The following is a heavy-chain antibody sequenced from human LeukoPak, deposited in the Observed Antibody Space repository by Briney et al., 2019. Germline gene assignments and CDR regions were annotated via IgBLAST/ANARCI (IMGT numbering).Heavy chain of an antibody. J-gene: IGHJ5*02. CDR1: GYTLTELS. Sequence: ASVKVSCKVSGYTLTELSMHWVRQAPGKGLEWMGGFDPEDGETIYAQKFQGRVTMTEDTSTDTAYMELSSLRSEDTAVYYCARWYYYGSGSYNWFDPWGQGTLVTVSS. CDR3: ARWYYYGSGSYNWFDP. D-gene: IGHD3-10*01. CDR2: FDPEDGET. V-gene: IGHV1-24*01.